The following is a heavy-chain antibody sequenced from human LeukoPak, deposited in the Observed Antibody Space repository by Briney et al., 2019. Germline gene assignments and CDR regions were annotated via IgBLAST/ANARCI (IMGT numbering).Heavy chain of an antibody. CDR2: ISSSGGST. D-gene: IGHD3-10*01. Sequence: PGGSVRLSCAASGFTFSSYAMHWVRQAPGKGLEYVSAISSSGGSTYYANSVKDRFTISRDNSKNTLYLQMGSLRAEGMAVYYCARDYGSGTSYYYYMDVWGKGTTVTISS. CDR1: GFTFSSYA. CDR3: ARDYGSGTSYYYYMDV. J-gene: IGHJ6*03. V-gene: IGHV3-64*01.